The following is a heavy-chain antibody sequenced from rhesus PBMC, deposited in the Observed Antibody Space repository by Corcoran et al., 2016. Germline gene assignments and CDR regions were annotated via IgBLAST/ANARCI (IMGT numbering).Heavy chain of an antibody. CDR1: GGSISSSY. D-gene: IGHD3-3*01. V-gene: IGHV4-169*01. Sequence: QLQLQESGPGLVKPSETLSVTCAVSGGSISSSYWSWIRQAPGKGLEWIGYIYGSGSSTNYNPSLKSRVTMSVDTSKNQFSLKLSSVTAADTAVYYCARGTIYYFDYWGQGVLVTVSS. J-gene: IGHJ4*01. CDR3: ARGTIYYFDY. CDR2: IYGSGSST.